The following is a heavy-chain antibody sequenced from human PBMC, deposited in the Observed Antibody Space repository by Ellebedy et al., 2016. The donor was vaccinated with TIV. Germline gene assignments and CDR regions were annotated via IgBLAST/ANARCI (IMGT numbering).Heavy chain of an antibody. CDR3: AREGGGVAARLRAVAGNFDY. V-gene: IGHV3-30*03. CDR1: GFTFSSYG. J-gene: IGHJ4*02. Sequence: GESLKISXAASGFTFSSYGMHWVRQAPGKGLEWVAVISYDGSNKYYADSVKGRFTISRDNSKNTLYLQMNSLRAEDTAVYYCAREGGGVAARLRAVAGNFDYWGQGTLVTVSS. CDR2: ISYDGSNK. D-gene: IGHD6-19*01.